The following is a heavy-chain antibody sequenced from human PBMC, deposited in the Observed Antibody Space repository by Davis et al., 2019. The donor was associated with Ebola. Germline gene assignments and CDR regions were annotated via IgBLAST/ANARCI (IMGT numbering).Heavy chain of an antibody. CDR2: IYHSGST. V-gene: IGHV4-30-2*01. CDR3: ARDSGSYYDSSPGYYYYGMDV. J-gene: IGHJ6*02. Sequence: PSETLSLTCAVSGGSISSGGYSWSWIRQPPGKGLEWIGYIYHSGSTYYNPSLKSRVTISVDRSKNQFSLKLSSVTAADTAVYYCARDSGSYYDSSPGYYYYGMDVWGQGTTVTVSS. D-gene: IGHD3-22*01. CDR1: GGSISSGGYS.